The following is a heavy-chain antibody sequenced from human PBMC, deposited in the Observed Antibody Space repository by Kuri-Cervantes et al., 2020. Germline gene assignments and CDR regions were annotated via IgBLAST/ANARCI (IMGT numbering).Heavy chain of an antibody. CDR3: ARAPRIAVAGTVDYYYYMDV. J-gene: IGHJ6*03. D-gene: IGHD6-19*01. CDR2: ISSSGSTI. V-gene: IGHV3-48*04. CDR1: GFTFSSYS. Sequence: GESLKISCAASGFTFSSYSMNWVRQAPGKGLEWVSSISSSGSTIYYADSVKGRFTVSRDNAKNSLYLQMNSLRVEDTAVYYCARAPRIAVAGTVDYYYYMDVWGKGTTVTVSS.